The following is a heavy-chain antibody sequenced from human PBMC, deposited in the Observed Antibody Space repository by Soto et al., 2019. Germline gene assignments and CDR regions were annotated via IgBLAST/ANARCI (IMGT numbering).Heavy chain of an antibody. CDR2: IDGDDAK. D-gene: IGHD6-13*01. CDR3: ARTQGSSTLDY. V-gene: IGHV2-70*11. Sequence: SGPTLVNPTQTLTLICTFSGFSLSTTGMCVSWIRQPPGKALEWLARIDGDDAKYYNTSLETRLTISKDTSKNLVVLTMTNMDPTDTATYYCARTQGSSTLDYWGQGTLVTVSS. CDR1: GFSLSTTGMC. J-gene: IGHJ4*02.